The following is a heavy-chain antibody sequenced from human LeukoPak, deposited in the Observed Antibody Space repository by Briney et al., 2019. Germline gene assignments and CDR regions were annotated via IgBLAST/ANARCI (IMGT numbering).Heavy chain of an antibody. CDR2: IKQGGNEK. D-gene: IGHD3-3*01. Sequence: PGGSLRLSCAASGFTFSSYYMSWVRQAPGKGLEWVANIKQGGNEKYYVDSVNGRFTISRDNAKNSLFLQMNTQRAEDTAVYYCARDLFPLVTNFGVLSYFDYWGQGTLVTVSS. CDR1: GFTFSSYY. J-gene: IGHJ4*02. CDR3: ARDLFPLVTNFGVLSYFDY. V-gene: IGHV3-7*01.